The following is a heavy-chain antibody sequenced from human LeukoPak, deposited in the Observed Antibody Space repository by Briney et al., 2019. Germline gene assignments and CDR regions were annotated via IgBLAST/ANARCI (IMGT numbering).Heavy chain of an antibody. CDR1: GFTFSSYG. CDR2: IKSKSDGGTP. J-gene: IGHJ4*02. CDR3: TTEGGWSFYFDY. D-gene: IGHD2-15*01. Sequence: KPGGSLRLSCAASGFTFSSYGMHWVRQAPGKGLEWVGRIKSKSDGGTPDYAAPVKGRFAISRDDSKNTLYLQMNSLKTEDTAVYYCTTEGGWSFYFDYWGQGTLVTVSS. V-gene: IGHV3-15*01.